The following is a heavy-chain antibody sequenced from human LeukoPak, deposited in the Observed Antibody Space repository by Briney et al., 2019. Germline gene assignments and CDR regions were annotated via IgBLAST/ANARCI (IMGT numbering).Heavy chain of an antibody. Sequence: PSQTLSLTCTVSGGSISSGGYYWSWIRQPPGKGLEWIGYIYHSGSTYYNPSLKSRVTISVDRSKNQFSLKLSSVTAADTAVYYCARFSVGATKMGSDWYFDLWGRGTLVTVSS. CDR2: IYHSGST. CDR3: ARFSVGATKMGSDWYFDL. CDR1: GGSISSGGYY. V-gene: IGHV4-30-2*01. J-gene: IGHJ2*01. D-gene: IGHD1-26*01.